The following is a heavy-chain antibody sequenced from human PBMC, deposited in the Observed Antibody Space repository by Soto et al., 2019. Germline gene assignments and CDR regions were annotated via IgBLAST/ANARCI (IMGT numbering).Heavy chain of an antibody. J-gene: IGHJ3*02. V-gene: IGHV1-69*02. CDR3: ALRRGDYFGTEEAFDI. Sequence: SVKVSCKASGGTFSSYTISWVRQAPGQRLEWMGRIIPILGIANYAQKFQGRVTITADKSTSTAYMELSSLRSEDTAVYYCALRRGDYFGTEEAFDIWGQGTMVTVSS. CDR2: IIPILGIA. CDR1: GGTFSSYT. D-gene: IGHD4-17*01.